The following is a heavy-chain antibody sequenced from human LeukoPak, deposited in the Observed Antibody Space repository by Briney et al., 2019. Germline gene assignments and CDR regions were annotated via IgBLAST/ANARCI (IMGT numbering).Heavy chain of an antibody. CDR3: ARVLGSGYIDY. D-gene: IGHD3-3*01. CDR2: INHSGST. V-gene: IGHV4-34*01. CDR1: GGSFSGYY. Sequence: SETLSLTCAVYGGSFSGYYWSWIRQPPGKGLEWIGEINHSGSTNYNPSLKSRVTISVDTSKNQFSLKLSSVTAADTAVYYCARVLGSGYIDYWGQGTLVTVSS. J-gene: IGHJ4*02.